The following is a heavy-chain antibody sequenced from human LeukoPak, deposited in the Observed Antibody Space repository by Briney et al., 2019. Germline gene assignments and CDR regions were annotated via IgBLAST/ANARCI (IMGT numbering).Heavy chain of an antibody. CDR2: IYTSGST. Sequence: SETLSLTCNVSGGSISSGSYYWSWIRQPAGKGLEWIGRIYTSGSTNYNPSLKSRVTISVDTSKNQFSLKLSSVTAADTAVYYCARGFSSGLYSSSWFNWYFDLWGRGTLVTVSS. CDR3: ARGFSSGLYSSSWFNWYFDL. J-gene: IGHJ2*01. V-gene: IGHV4-61*02. CDR1: GGSISSGSYY. D-gene: IGHD6-13*01.